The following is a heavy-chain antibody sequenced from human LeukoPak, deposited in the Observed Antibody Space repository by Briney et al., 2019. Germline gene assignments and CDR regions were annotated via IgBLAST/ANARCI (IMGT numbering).Heavy chain of an antibody. CDR3: ASTPYYPNPHYYFDY. J-gene: IGHJ4*02. V-gene: IGHV4-39*07. CDR2: IYYSGST. Sequence: SETLSLTCTVSGGSISSSSYYWGWIRQPPGKGLEWIGSIYYSGSTYYNPSLKSRVTISVDTSKNQFSLKLSSVTAADTAVYYCASTPYYPNPHYYFDYWGQGTLVTVSS. CDR1: GGSISSSSYY. D-gene: IGHD3-10*01.